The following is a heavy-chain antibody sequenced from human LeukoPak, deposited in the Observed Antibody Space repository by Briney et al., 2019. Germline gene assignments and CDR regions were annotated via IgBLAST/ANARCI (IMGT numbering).Heavy chain of an antibody. CDR3: ARARYSDF. CDR2: IKEDGSEK. V-gene: IGHV3-7*01. Sequence: GGSLRLSCVASGFTFSNYWMTWVRQAPGKGLGWVANIKEDGSEKNYADSVKGRFTISRDNAKNSLYLQMNSLRGEDTAVYYCARARYSDFWGQGTLVTVSS. CDR1: GFTFSNYW. J-gene: IGHJ4*02.